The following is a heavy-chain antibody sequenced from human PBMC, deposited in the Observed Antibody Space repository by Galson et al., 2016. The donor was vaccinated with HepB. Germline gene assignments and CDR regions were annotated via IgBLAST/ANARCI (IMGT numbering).Heavy chain of an antibody. Sequence: SVKVSCKASGYTFSSYGINWVRQATGQGLEWMGWMNPNNGNTGYAHKFQGRLTMTRDTSINTAYMELSSLTSEDTAVYYCARSLDTNIEVAGSWGQGTLVTVSS. CDR3: ARSLDTNIEVAGS. J-gene: IGHJ4*02. CDR2: MNPNNGNT. D-gene: IGHD6-19*01. V-gene: IGHV1-8*01. CDR1: GYTFSSYG.